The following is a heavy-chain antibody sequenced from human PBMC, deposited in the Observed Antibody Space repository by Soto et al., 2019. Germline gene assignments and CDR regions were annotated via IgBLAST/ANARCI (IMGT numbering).Heavy chain of an antibody. V-gene: IGHV1-46*01. Sequence: ASVKVSCKASGYTFTHYYIHWVRQAPGQGLEWMGIINPNGGITTYAQKFRAGFSMTRDTSTSTVYLELSSLRSEDSAVYYCATSVNSAMAFDYWGQGTLVNVS. CDR2: INPNGGIT. D-gene: IGHD5-18*01. J-gene: IGHJ4*02. CDR3: ATSVNSAMAFDY. CDR1: GYTFTHYY.